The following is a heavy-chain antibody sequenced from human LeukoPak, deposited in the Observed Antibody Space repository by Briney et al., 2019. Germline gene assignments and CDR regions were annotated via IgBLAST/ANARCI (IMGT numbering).Heavy chain of an antibody. J-gene: IGHJ4*02. CDR1: EFTFSSNA. Sequence: GGSRSLSCAASEFTFSSNAMGWVRRDQGKGREWVSAISGSGGSTYYADSVKGRFTISRDNSKNTLYLQMNSLRAEDTAVYYCAKAYDSSGGGYWGQGTLVTVSS. D-gene: IGHD3-22*01. V-gene: IGHV3-23*01. CDR2: ISGSGGST. CDR3: AKAYDSSGGGY.